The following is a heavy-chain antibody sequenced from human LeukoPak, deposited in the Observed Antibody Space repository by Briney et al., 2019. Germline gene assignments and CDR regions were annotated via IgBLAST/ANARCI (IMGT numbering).Heavy chain of an antibody. CDR2: ISTYSGNT. V-gene: IGHV1-18*01. CDR1: GYTFTSNG. CDR3: ARGPLYYDFWSGYYTGSNFDY. D-gene: IGHD3-3*01. J-gene: IGHJ4*02. Sequence: ASVKVSCKTSGYTFTSNGISWVRQAPGQGLEWMGWISTYSGNTNYAQKFQGRVTLTTDTSTSTAYMELKSLRSEDTAVYYCARGPLYYDFWSGYYTGSNFDYWGQGTLVTVSS.